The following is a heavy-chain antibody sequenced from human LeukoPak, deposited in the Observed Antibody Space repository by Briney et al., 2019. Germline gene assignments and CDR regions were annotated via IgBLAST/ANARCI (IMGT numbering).Heavy chain of an antibody. J-gene: IGHJ4*02. Sequence: PSETLSLTCTVSGGSINSFYWNWIRQPPGKGLEWMGYIYYSGSTNYNPSLSNRVTMSIDTSKNQFSLKLSSLTAADTAVYYCARDASVSICGGDCYPVDWGQGTLVTVSS. CDR3: ARDASVSICGGDCYPVD. D-gene: IGHD2-21*02. CDR1: GGSINSFY. V-gene: IGHV4-59*12. CDR2: IYYSGST.